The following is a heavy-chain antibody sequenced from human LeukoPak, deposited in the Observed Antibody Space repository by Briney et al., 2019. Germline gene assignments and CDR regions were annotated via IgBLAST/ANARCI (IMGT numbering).Heavy chain of an antibody. D-gene: IGHD3-22*01. Sequence: TLSLTCTVSGGSISSYYWNWIRQPPGKALEWLTIIYWNDDKRYSSSLKTRLTITKDTSKNQVVLRMTNMDPVDTATYYCAHRREDYSDTSGYYYVDAFDVWGQGILVTVSS. V-gene: IGHV2-5*01. J-gene: IGHJ3*01. CDR3: AHRREDYSDTSGYYYVDAFDV. CDR2: IYWNDDK. CDR1: GGSISSYYW.